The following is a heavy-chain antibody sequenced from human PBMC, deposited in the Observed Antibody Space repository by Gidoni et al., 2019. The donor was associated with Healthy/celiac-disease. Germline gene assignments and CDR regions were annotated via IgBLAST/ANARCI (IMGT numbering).Heavy chain of an antibody. CDR3: QARGSSGYYFGWTAATEDY. V-gene: IGHV4-39*01. CDR1: GGSISSSSYY. D-gene: IGHD3-22*01. J-gene: IGHJ4*02. CDR2: IYYSGST. Sequence: QLQLQESGPGLVKPSETLSLTCTVSGGSISSSSYYWGWIRQPPGKGRGWSGSIYYSGSTSYNPSRKSRVTISVDTSKNQFSLKLSSVTAADTAVYYCQARGSSGYYFGWTAATEDYWGQGTLVTVSS.